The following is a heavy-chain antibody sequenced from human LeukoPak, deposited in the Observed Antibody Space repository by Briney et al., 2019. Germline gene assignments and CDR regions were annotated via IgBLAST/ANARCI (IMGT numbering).Heavy chain of an antibody. J-gene: IGHJ4*02. Sequence: SETLSLTCAVSGYSISSGYYWGWIRQPPGKGLEWIGSIYHSGSTYYNPSLKSRVTISVDTSKNQFSLKLSSVTAADTAMYYCARGGPPDYWGQGTLVTVSS. CDR2: IYHSGST. CDR3: ARGGPPDY. D-gene: IGHD3-16*01. V-gene: IGHV4-38-2*01. CDR1: GYSISSGYY.